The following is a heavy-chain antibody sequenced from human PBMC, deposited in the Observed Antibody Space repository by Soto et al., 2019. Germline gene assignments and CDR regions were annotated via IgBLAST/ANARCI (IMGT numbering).Heavy chain of an antibody. CDR3: ARDQGVVVTADNWFDP. Sequence: KASGTLALTCTVSGGTVTDYSWVWCLQPAGKGLEWIGRIFSGGSTNYNPSLKGRITMSLDTSKNQFSLKLNSATATDTAVYFCARDQGVVVTADNWFDPWGQGILVTVSS. D-gene: IGHD2-21*02. J-gene: IGHJ5*02. CDR2: IFSGGST. V-gene: IGHV4-4*07. CDR1: GGTVTDYS.